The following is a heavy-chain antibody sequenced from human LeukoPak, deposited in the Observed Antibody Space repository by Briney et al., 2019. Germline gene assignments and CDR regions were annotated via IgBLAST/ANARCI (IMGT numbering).Heavy chain of an antibody. CDR1: GGSFSGYY. V-gene: IGHV4-34*01. Sequence: PSETLSLTCAVYGGSFSGYYWSWIRQPPGKGLEWIGEISHSGSTNYNPSLKSRVTISVDTSKNQFSLKLTSVTAADTAVYYCARAGYYGGDWGQGTLVTVSS. J-gene: IGHJ4*02. CDR2: ISHSGST. D-gene: IGHD4-17*01. CDR3: ARAGYYGGD.